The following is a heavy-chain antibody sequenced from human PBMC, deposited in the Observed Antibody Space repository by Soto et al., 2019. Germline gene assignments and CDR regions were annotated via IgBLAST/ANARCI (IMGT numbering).Heavy chain of an antibody. CDR3: ARRGSGSYYDY. Sequence: EVQLLESGGGLVQPGGSLRLSCAASGFTFSSYAMRWVRQAPVKGLEWVSAISGSGGSTYYADSVKGRFTISRDNSKNTLYLQMNNPGAGETAVYYCARRGSGSYYDYWGQGTLVTVSS. D-gene: IGHD1-26*01. J-gene: IGHJ4*02. CDR2: ISGSGGST. V-gene: IGHV3-23*01. CDR1: GFTFSSYA.